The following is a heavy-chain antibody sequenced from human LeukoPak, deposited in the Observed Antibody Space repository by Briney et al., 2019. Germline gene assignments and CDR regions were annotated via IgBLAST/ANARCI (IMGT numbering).Heavy chain of an antibody. CDR3: AGLFGVGKKNHYSSCMDV. J-gene: IGHJ6*02. Sequence: GRSLRLSCVASGFTFDDYAMHWVRQAPGKGLEWVSGISWNSGSIGYADSVKGRFTISRDNAKNSLYLQMSSLRAEDTALYYCAGLFGVGKKNHYSSCMDVWGQGSAVTVAS. D-gene: IGHD3-10*01. V-gene: IGHV3-9*01. CDR1: GFTFDDYA. CDR2: ISWNSGSI.